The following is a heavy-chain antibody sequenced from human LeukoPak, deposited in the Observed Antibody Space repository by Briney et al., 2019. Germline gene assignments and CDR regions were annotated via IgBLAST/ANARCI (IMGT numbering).Heavy chain of an antibody. V-gene: IGHV4-34*01. D-gene: IGHD2-15*01. Sequence: GSLRLSCAASGFTFSDYYMSWIRQAPGRGLEWIGEINHSGSTNYNPSLKSRVTISVDTSKNQFSLKLSSVTAADTAVYYCARVVVAAQFDYWGQGTLVTVSS. J-gene: IGHJ4*02. CDR1: GFTFSDYY. CDR3: ARVVVAAQFDY. CDR2: INHSGST.